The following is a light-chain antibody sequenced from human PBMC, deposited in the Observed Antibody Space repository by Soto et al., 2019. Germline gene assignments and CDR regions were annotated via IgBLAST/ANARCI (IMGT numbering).Light chain of an antibody. J-gene: IGLJ3*02. CDR2: SNN. V-gene: IGLV1-44*01. Sequence: QSVLTQPHSASGTPGQRVTISCSGSSSNIGSNTVNWYQQLPGTAPKLLIYSNNQRPSGVPDRFSGSKSGTSASLAISGLQSEDEADYYCAAWDDSLNGPNWVFGGGTKLTVL. CDR3: AAWDDSLNGPNWV. CDR1: SSNIGSNT.